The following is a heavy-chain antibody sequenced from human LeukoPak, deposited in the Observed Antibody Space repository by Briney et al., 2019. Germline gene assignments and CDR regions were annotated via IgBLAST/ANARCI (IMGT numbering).Heavy chain of an antibody. CDR1: GLTLSSYW. J-gene: IGHJ6*03. CDR3: ARGSHSSTWLRESYYYYMDV. CDR2: INSDGSST. Sequence: PGGSLRLSCAASGLTLSSYWMHCVRQAPGKGLVWVSRINSDGSSTSYADSVKGRFTISRDNAKNTLYLQMNSLRAEDTAVYYWARGSHSSTWLRESYYYYMDVWGKGTTVTVSS. V-gene: IGHV3-74*01. D-gene: IGHD6-13*01.